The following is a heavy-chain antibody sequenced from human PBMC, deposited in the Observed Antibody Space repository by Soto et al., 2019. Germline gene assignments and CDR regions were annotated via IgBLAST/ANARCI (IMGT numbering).Heavy chain of an antibody. V-gene: IGHV3-23*01. J-gene: IGHJ4*02. Sequence: EVQVSESGGGLVQPGGSLRLSCATSGFTFRNYPMNWVRQAPGKGLECVSGISAGGDRTYYADSVKGRFTIFRDNSKNSVSLRMNSLRVEDTAVYYCARRVWGQGTLVTVSS. CDR1: GFTFRNYP. CDR3: ARRV. CDR2: ISAGGDRT.